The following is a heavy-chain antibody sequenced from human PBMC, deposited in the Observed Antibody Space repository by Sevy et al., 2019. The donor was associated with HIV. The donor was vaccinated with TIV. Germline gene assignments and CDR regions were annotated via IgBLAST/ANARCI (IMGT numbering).Heavy chain of an antibody. CDR1: GFTFDDYA. CDR2: ISWNSGSI. V-gene: IGHV3-9*01. CDR3: AKVVLRWQWLVVGEGLYLDY. D-gene: IGHD3-3*01. Sequence: GGSLRLSCAASGFTFDDYAMNWVRQAPGKGLEWVSGISWNSGSIDYADSVKGRFTISRDKAKNSLYLQMNSLRAEDTALYFYAKVVLRWQWLVVGEGLYLDYWGQGTLVTVSS. J-gene: IGHJ4*02.